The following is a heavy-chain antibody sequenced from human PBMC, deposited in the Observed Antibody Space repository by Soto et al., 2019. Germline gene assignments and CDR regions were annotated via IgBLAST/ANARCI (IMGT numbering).Heavy chain of an antibody. CDR3: ARASEDFWSGYLGWYFDL. V-gene: IGHV4-59*01. J-gene: IGHJ2*01. Sequence: SETLSLTCTFSGFSISSYYWSWIRQPPGKGLEWIGYIYYSGSTNYNPSLKSRVTISVDTSKNQFSLKLSSVTAADTAVYYCARASEDFWSGYLGWYFDLWGRGTLVTVSS. D-gene: IGHD3-3*01. CDR2: IYYSGST. CDR1: GFSISSYY.